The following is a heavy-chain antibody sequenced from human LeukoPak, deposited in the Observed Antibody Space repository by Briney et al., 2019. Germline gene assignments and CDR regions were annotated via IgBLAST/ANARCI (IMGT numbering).Heavy chain of an antibody. CDR3: AREGARDDVVVVPAALDF. D-gene: IGHD2-2*01. V-gene: IGHV4-4*07. Sequence: SETLSLTCTVSNGSIGTYYWTRIRQSAGKGLEWIGRIHTTGSTNYNPSLTSRVTMSVDTSKNQFSLRLTSVTAADTAVYYCAREGARDDVVVVPAALDFWGQGTLVAVSS. CDR1: NGSIGTYY. CDR2: IHTTGST. J-gene: IGHJ4*02.